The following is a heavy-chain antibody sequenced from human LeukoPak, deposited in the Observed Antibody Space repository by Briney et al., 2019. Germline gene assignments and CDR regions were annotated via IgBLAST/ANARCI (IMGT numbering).Heavy chain of an antibody. CDR2: ISYDGSNK. CDR3: ARVGSSWYEDY. CDR1: GFTFSSYA. D-gene: IGHD6-13*01. Sequence: PGGSRRLSCAASGFTFSSYAMHWVRQAPGKGLEWVAVISYDGSNKYYADSVKGRFTISRDNSKNTLYLQMNSLRAEDTAVYYCARVGSSWYEDYWGQGTLVTVSS. J-gene: IGHJ4*02. V-gene: IGHV3-30-3*01.